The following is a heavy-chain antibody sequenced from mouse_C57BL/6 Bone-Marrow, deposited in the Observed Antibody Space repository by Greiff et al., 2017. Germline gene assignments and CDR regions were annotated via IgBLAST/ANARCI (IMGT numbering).Heavy chain of an antibody. CDR3: TRDRITTVVAGGLFDY. D-gene: IGHD1-1*01. Sequence: EVQVVESGEGLVKPGGSLKLSCAASGFTFSSYAMSWVRQTPEKRLEWVAYISSGGDYIYYADTVKGRFTISRDNARNTLYLQMSSLKSEDTAMYYCTRDRITTVVAGGLFDYWGQGTTLTVSS. CDR1: GFTFSSYA. J-gene: IGHJ2*01. CDR2: ISSGGDYI. V-gene: IGHV5-9-1*02.